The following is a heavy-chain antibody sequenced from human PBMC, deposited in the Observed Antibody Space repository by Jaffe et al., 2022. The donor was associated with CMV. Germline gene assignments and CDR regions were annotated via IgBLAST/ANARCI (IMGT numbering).Heavy chain of an antibody. Sequence: QVQLVQSGAEVKKPGASVKVSCKASGYTFTSYDINWVRQATGQGLEWMGWMNPNSGNTGYAQKFQGRVTMTRNTSISTAYMELSSLRSEDTAVYYCARTHIVVVVAEPDYYYYYGMDVWGQGTTVTVSS. CDR3: ARTHIVVVVAEPDYYYYYGMDV. J-gene: IGHJ6*02. D-gene: IGHD2-15*01. V-gene: IGHV1-8*01. CDR1: GYTFTSYD. CDR2: MNPNSGNT.